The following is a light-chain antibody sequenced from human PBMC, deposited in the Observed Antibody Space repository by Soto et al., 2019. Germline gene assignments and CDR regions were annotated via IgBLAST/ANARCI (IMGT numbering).Light chain of an antibody. J-gene: IGLJ1*01. CDR1: SSDVGGYNY. V-gene: IGLV2-14*01. Sequence: QSVLTQPASVSGSPGQSITISCTGTSSDVGGYNYVSWYQQHPGKAPHLMIYEVSNRPSGVSNRFSGSNSGNTASLTISGRQAEDEADYYCSSYTSSSTYVFGTGTKVTVL. CDR2: EVS. CDR3: SSYTSSSTYV.